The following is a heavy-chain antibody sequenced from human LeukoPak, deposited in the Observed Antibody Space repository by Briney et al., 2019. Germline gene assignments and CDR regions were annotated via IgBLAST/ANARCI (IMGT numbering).Heavy chain of an antibody. CDR1: GGSISSYS. J-gene: IGHJ5*02. CDR3: ARAEVDSWSGSSRFDL. CDR2: IYHDGSR. V-gene: IGHV4-59*01. D-gene: IGHD3-3*01. Sequence: SETLSLTCRVSGGSISSYSWSWIRQPPEKGLEYIGYIYHDGSRNHNASLESRVTISVDTSQDQVSLKLRSVTAADTAVYYCARAEVDSWSGSSRFDLWGQGTLVIVSS.